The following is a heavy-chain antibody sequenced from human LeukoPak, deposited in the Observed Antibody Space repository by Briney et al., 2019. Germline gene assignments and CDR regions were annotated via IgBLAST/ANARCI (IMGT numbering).Heavy chain of an antibody. V-gene: IGHV4-31*03. CDR2: IYYSGST. D-gene: IGHD3-22*01. CDR3: ALYYYDSSGTNWFDP. Sequence: SQTLSLTCTVSGGSISSGGYYWSWIRQHPGKGQEWIGYIYYSGSTYYNPSLKSRVTISVDTSKNQFSPKLSSVTAADTAVYYCALYYYDSSGTNWFDPWGQGTLVTVSS. CDR1: GGSISSGGYY. J-gene: IGHJ5*02.